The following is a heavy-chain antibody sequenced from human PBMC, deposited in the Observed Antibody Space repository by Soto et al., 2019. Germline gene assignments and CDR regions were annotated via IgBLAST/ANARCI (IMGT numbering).Heavy chain of an antibody. CDR3: AKVPTIFGVVTTYFDY. V-gene: IGHV3-23*01. D-gene: IGHD3-3*01. J-gene: IGHJ4*01. Sequence: PGGSLRLSCAASGFNFHNYAIDWVRQAPGKGLEWVSALSSSGDKAYYADSVRGRFTISRDNSKNTVYLQMNSLRVDDTAIYHCAKVPTIFGVVTTYFDYWGQGTLVTVSS. CDR2: LSSSGDKA. CDR1: GFNFHNYA.